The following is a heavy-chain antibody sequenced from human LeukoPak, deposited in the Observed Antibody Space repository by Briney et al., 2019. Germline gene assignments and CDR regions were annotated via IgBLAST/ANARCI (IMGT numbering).Heavy chain of an antibody. J-gene: IGHJ6*02. Sequence: GGSLRLSCSASGFPFSSYAMHWVRQAPGKGLEYVSAISDSGGSTYYADSVKGRFTISRDNSKNTLYLQMSSLRAEDAAVYFCVRGYSFGPYGMDVWGQGTTVTVSS. CDR2: ISDSGGST. CDR1: GFPFSSYA. V-gene: IGHV3-64D*09. D-gene: IGHD2-15*01. CDR3: VRGYSFGPYGMDV.